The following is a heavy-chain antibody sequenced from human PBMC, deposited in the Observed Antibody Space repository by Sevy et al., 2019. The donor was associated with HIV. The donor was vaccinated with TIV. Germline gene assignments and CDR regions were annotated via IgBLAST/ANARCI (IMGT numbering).Heavy chain of an antibody. CDR2: IKQDESEK. CDR3: AKGNSGSFDY. Sequence: GGSLRLSCAASGFSFSTYWRHWVRQAPGKGLEWVANIKQDESEKYYVASVKGRFTISRDNAKNSVYLEMNSLRPEDTAIYYCAKGNSGSFDYWGQGTLVTSPQ. D-gene: IGHD3-22*01. J-gene: IGHJ4*02. CDR1: GFSFSTYW. V-gene: IGHV3-7*01.